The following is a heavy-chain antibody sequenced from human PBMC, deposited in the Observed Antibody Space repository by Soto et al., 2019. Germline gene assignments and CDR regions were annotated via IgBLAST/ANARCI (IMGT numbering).Heavy chain of an antibody. CDR3: ARAFSDAFDI. CDR2: ISSSGTGI. Sequence: WGSLIVFCAPSAFTFSDYQMTTIRQAPGKGLEWVSYISSSGTGIYYADSVRGRFTISRDNAKKSLYLQISSLRAEETPVYYCARAFSDAFDIWGQGTMVTGSS. J-gene: IGHJ3*02. CDR1: AFTFSDYQ. V-gene: IGHV3-11*01.